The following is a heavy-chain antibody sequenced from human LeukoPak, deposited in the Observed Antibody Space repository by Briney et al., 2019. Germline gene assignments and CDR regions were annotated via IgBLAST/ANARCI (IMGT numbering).Heavy chain of an antibody. CDR3: ARELHTGGFDY. CDR1: GDSISSSNSY. D-gene: IGHD1-14*01. J-gene: IGHJ4*02. Sequence: SETLSLTCTVSGDSISSSNSYWGWIRQPPGKGLEWIGSIYHSGSTYYNPSLKSRVTISVDTSKNQFSLKLSSVTAADTAVYYCARELHTGGFDYWGQGTLVTVSS. V-gene: IGHV4-39*07. CDR2: IYHSGST.